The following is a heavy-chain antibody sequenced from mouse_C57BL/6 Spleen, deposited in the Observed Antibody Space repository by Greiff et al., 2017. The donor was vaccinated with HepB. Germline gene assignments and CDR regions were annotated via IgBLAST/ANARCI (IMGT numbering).Heavy chain of an antibody. CDR1: CYSITSGYY. Sequence: DVQLQESGPGLVKPSQSLSLTCSVTCYSITSGYYWNWIRQFPGNKLEWMGYISYDGSNNYNPSLKNRISITRDTSKNQFFLKLNSVTTEDTATYYCARDYGSSYPYYAMDYWGQGTSVTVSS. CDR3: ARDYGSSYPYYAMDY. V-gene: IGHV3-6*01. D-gene: IGHD1-1*01. J-gene: IGHJ4*01. CDR2: ISYDGSN.